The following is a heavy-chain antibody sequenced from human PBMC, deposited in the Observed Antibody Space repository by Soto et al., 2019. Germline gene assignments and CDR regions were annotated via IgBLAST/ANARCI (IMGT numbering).Heavy chain of an antibody. J-gene: IGHJ4*02. D-gene: IGHD3-10*01. CDR1: GYTFSTYA. CDR2: TNADNGDT. CDR3: ARGGWFGELPFDY. Sequence: QVHLVQSGAEMRKPGASVKVSCKASGYTFSTYAIHWVRQAPGQGLEWMGWTNADNGDTKFSQKFQGRVTITRDTSANTAYMDLRSLRPEDTAVYYCARGGWFGELPFDYWGQGTLVTVSS. V-gene: IGHV1-3*01.